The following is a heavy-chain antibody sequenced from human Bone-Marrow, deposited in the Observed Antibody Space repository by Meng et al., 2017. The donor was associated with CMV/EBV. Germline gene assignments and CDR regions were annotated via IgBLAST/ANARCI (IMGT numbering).Heavy chain of an antibody. CDR2: ISSSSSYT. D-gene: IGHD4-23*01. J-gene: IGHJ6*02. CDR3: ARDRGYGGSNAGYYGMDV. Sequence: GGSLRLSCAAPGFTFSTYSMKWVRQAPGKGLEWVASISSSSSYTSYADSVKGRFTVSRDSAQNSLYLQMNSLRAEDTAVYYCARDRGYGGSNAGYYGMDVWGQGTTVTVSS. CDR1: GFTFSTYS. V-gene: IGHV3-21*01.